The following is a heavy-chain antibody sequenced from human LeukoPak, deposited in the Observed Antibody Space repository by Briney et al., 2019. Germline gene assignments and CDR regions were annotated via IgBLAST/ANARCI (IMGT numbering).Heavy chain of an antibody. Sequence: SETLSLTCTVSGGSFSSYYWTWIRQPPGKGLEWIGYIDHSGSTNYNPSLKSRVSISVDKSKNQFSLKLSSVTAADTAVYYCASARWDYWGQGTLVTVSS. J-gene: IGHJ4*02. V-gene: IGHV4-59*12. D-gene: IGHD6-13*01. CDR2: IDHSGST. CDR3: ASARWDY. CDR1: GGSFSSYY.